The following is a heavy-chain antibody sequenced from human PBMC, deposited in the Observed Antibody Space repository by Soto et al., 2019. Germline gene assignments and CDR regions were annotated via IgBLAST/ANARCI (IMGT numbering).Heavy chain of an antibody. Sequence: SETLSLTCSVSGASIRDGDYYWSWLRQPPGKGPEWIGIIDYTGGTHYNPTLTGPVSMSVDTSANQFSLKVNFVTAADSAVYYCARVGYGDYGRGYYFDFWGPGILVTVS. CDR3: ARVGYGDYGRGYYFDF. D-gene: IGHD4-17*01. CDR2: IDYTGGT. J-gene: IGHJ4*02. CDR1: GASIRDGDYY. V-gene: IGHV4-30-4*01.